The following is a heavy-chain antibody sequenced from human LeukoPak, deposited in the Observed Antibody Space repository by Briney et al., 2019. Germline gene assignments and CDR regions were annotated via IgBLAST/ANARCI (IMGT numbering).Heavy chain of an antibody. CDR2: IWYDGSKK. J-gene: IGHJ4*02. V-gene: IGHV3-33*01. Sequence: GRSLRLSCATSGFTFSSHGFYWVRQAPGKGLDWVAVIWYDGSKKYYADSVKGRSTISRDNSKNTVYLEMNSLRAEDTAVYYCARDVSYNGLDYWGQGTLVTAS. CDR1: GFTFSSHG. D-gene: IGHD1-14*01. CDR3: ARDVSYNGLDY.